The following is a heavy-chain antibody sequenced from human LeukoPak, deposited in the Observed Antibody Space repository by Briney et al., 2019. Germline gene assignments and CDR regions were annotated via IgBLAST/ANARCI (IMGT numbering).Heavy chain of an antibody. V-gene: IGHV1-8*01. Sequence: ASVKVSCRASGYTFTRYDINWVRQAPGQGLEWMGWMNPNSGNTGYAQKFQGRVSMTRDTSTSTAYMELSSLRSDDTAVYYCARDRGWAVAGIDDYWGQGTLVTVSS. D-gene: IGHD6-19*01. CDR2: MNPNSGNT. CDR3: ARDRGWAVAGIDDY. CDR1: GYTFTRYD. J-gene: IGHJ4*02.